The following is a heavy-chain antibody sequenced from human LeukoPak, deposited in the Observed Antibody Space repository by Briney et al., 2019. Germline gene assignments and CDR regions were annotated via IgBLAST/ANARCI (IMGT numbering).Heavy chain of an antibody. Sequence: SETLSLTCSVPGGSVTSGSYYWSWIRQPPGKELECIGYISYRGSTNYNPSLKSRVTISVGTSKNHFSLKLTSVTAADTAVYYCARLLGWSGPINWFDPWGRGTLVTVSS. V-gene: IGHV4-61*03. CDR2: ISYRGST. CDR1: GGSVTSGSYY. D-gene: IGHD3-3*01. CDR3: ARLLGWSGPINWFDP. J-gene: IGHJ5*02.